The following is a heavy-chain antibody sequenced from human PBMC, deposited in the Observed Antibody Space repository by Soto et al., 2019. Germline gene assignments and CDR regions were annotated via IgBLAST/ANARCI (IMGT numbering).Heavy chain of an antibody. CDR2: IIPIFPTS. Sequence: QVQLVQSGGEVKKPGSSVTVSCKASGGTFGNSAISWVRQAPGQGLEWMGGIIPIFPTSDYAQKFKGRVTITADESTSTAYMELTSLRSEDTAVYYCARDKARLQLGGNYYYGMDVWGQGTTVTVSS. V-gene: IGHV1-69*12. D-gene: IGHD5-12*01. J-gene: IGHJ6*02. CDR3: ARDKARLQLGGNYYYGMDV. CDR1: GGTFGNSA.